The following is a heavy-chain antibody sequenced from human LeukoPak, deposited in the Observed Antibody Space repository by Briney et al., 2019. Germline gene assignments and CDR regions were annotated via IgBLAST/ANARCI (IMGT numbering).Heavy chain of an antibody. CDR2: INPSGGST. J-gene: IGHJ4*02. V-gene: IGHV1-46*01. CDR1: GYTFTSYY. CDR3: ARVDRYCSSTSCSTFYFDY. Sequence: GASVKVSCKASGYTFTSYYMHWVRQAPGQGLEWMGIINPSGGSTSYAQKFQGRVTMTRDTSTSTVYMELRSLRSEDTAVYYCARVDRYCSSTSCSTFYFDYWGQGTLVTVSS. D-gene: IGHD2-2*01.